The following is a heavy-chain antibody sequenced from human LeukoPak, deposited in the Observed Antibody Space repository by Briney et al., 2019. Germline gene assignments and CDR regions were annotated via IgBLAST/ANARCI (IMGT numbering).Heavy chain of an antibody. Sequence: PGGSLRLSCAAAGFTFSSYSMNWVRQAPGKGLECVSSISSSSSYIYYADSVKSRFTISRDNAKNSLYLQMNSLRAEDTAVYYCTRVTYSSSRDYWGQGTLVTVSS. V-gene: IGHV3-21*04. CDR1: GFTFSSYS. CDR3: TRVTYSSSRDY. J-gene: IGHJ4*02. CDR2: ISSSSSYI. D-gene: IGHD6-13*01.